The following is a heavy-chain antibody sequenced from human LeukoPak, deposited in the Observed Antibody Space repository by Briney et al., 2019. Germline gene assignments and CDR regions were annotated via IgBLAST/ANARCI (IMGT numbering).Heavy chain of an antibody. V-gene: IGHV1-8*01. CDR3: ARGAVSRDCSGGSCYHFDI. CDR2: MNANSANT. Sequence: ASVKVSCKASGDTFTSDINWVRQATGQVLEWMGWMNANSANTGYATKLQGRVTITRDTSIRTAYMELSGLRSEDTAVYYCARGAVSRDCSGGSCYHFDIWGQGTMVTVSS. D-gene: IGHD2-15*01. J-gene: IGHJ3*02. CDR1: GDTFTSD.